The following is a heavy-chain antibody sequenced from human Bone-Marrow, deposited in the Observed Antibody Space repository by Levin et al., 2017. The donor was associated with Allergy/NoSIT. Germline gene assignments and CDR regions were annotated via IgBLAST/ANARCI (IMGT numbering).Heavy chain of an antibody. Sequence: GSLRLSCGLYGGSFTGYYWSWIRQTPGKGLEWIGQINHSADTKYNPSLTSRVTISVDMSKNQFSLQLTSVTAADTAVYYCARVQGGLRWLGYGLDVWGPGTTVTVSS. CDR2: INHSADT. J-gene: IGHJ6*02. CDR3: ARVQGGLRWLGYGLDV. D-gene: IGHD4-23*01. V-gene: IGHV4-34*01. CDR1: GGSFTGYY.